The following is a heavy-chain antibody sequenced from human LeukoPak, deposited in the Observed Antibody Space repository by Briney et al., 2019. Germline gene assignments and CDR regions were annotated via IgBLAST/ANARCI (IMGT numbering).Heavy chain of an antibody. D-gene: IGHD3-22*01. CDR3: AKEIYYYDRSGSFDY. V-gene: IGHV3-23*01. Sequence: GGSLRLSCAASGFTFSSYAMSWVRQAPVKGLEWVSAISGSGGSTYYADSVKGRFTISRDNSKNTLYLQMNSLRAEDTAVYYCAKEIYYYDRSGSFDYWGQGTLVTVSS. J-gene: IGHJ4*02. CDR2: ISGSGGST. CDR1: GFTFSSYA.